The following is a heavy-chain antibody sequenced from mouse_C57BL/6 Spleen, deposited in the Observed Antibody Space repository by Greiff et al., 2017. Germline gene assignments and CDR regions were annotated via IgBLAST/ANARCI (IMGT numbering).Heavy chain of an antibody. Sequence: EVMLVESGGGLVKPGGSLKLSCAASGFTFSSYAMSWVRQTPEKRLEWVATISDGGSYTYYPDNVKGRFTISRDNAKNNLYLQMSHLKSEDTAMYYCAREEGTTVVAYWYFDVWGTGTTVTVSS. CDR3: AREEGTTVVAYWYFDV. CDR1: GFTFSSYA. CDR2: ISDGGSYT. V-gene: IGHV5-4*01. D-gene: IGHD1-1*01. J-gene: IGHJ1*03.